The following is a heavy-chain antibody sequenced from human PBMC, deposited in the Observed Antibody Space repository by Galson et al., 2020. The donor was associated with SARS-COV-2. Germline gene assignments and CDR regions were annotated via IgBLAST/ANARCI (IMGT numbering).Heavy chain of an antibody. D-gene: IGHD2-8*02. CDR1: GGSFSGHY. CDR2: INHRGSA. J-gene: IGHJ4*02. Sequence: SETLSLTCVVYGGSFSGHYWSWIRQPPGKGLEWIGEINHRGSATYNPSLKSRSTISVDTSRKQISLKLTSVTAADTAIYYCAGQWAGGEAFGDRGQGTLVTVSS. V-gene: IGHV4-34*01. CDR3: AGQWAGGEAFGD.